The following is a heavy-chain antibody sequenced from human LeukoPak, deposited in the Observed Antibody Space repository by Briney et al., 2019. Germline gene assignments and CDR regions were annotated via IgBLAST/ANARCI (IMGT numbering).Heavy chain of an antibody. V-gene: IGHV3-23*01. CDR3: AKVRPTYCSGGSCYAYYFDY. CDR2: ISGSGGST. J-gene: IGHJ4*02. Sequence: PGGSLRLSCAASGFPFSSYAMSWVRQAPGKGLEWVSAISGSGGSTYYADSVKGRFTISRDNSKNTLYRQMNSLRAEDTAVYYCAKVRPTYCSGGSCYAYYFDYWGQGTLVTVSS. D-gene: IGHD2-15*01. CDR1: GFPFSSYA.